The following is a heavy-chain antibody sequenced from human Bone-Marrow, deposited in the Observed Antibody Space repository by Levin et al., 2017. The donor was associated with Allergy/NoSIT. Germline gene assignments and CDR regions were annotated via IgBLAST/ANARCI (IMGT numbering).Heavy chain of an antibody. CDR3: AREGTSPGGNHGYSSSWYCN. Sequence: PSETLSLTCAVYGGSFSGYYWSWIRQPPGKGLEWIGEINHSGSTNYNPSLKSRVTISVDTSKNQFSLKLSSVTAADTAVYYCAREGTSPGGNHGYSSSWYCNWGQGTLVTVSS. D-gene: IGHD6-13*01. CDR2: INHSGST. V-gene: IGHV4-34*01. J-gene: IGHJ4*02. CDR1: GGSFSGYY.